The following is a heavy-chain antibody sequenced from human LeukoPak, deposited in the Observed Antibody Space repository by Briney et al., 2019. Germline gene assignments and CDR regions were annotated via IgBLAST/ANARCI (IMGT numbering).Heavy chain of an antibody. CDR1: GFSFSSYW. V-gene: IGHV3-74*01. CDR2: ISSDGSII. D-gene: IGHD1-1*01. Sequence: GGSLRLSCAASGFSFSSYWMHWVRQAPGKGLVWVSRISSDGSIINYADSVKGRFTISRDNSKNTLYLQMNSLRGDDTAVYYCVRDDWNHEDLFDLWGQGTLATVSS. J-gene: IGHJ4*02. CDR3: VRDDWNHEDLFDL.